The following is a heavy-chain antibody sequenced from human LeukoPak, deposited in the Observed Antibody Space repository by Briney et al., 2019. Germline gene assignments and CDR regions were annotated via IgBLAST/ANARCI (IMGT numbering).Heavy chain of an antibody. J-gene: IGHJ3*02. CDR1: GXTFSSYS. CDR3: ARASSKQLAGYLPDGFDI. V-gene: IGHV3-21*01. D-gene: IGHD3-9*01. Sequence: GGSLRLSCAASGXTFSSYSMNWVRQAPGKGLEWVSSISSSGTYVYYADSVKGRSTISRDNAKNSLSLQMNSLRADDAAVYYCARASSKQLAGYLPDGFDIWGQGTMVTVSS. CDR2: ISSSGTYV.